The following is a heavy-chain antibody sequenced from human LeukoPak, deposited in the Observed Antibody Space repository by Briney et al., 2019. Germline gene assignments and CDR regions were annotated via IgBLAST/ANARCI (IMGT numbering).Heavy chain of an antibody. CDR3: AMYYDYVWGSYPGYYFDY. J-gene: IGHJ4*02. CDR1: GFTFSSYA. CDR2: ISGSGGST. D-gene: IGHD3-16*01. Sequence: GSLRLSCAASGFTFSSYAMSWVRQAPGKGLEWVSAISGSGGSTYYADSVKGRFTISRDNSKNTLYPQMNSLRAEDTAVYYCAMYYDYVWGSYPGYYFDYWGQGTLVTVSS. V-gene: IGHV3-23*01.